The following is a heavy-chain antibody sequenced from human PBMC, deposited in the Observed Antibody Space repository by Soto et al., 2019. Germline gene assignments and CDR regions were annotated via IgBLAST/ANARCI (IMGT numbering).Heavy chain of an antibody. CDR1: GYSFTAYY. J-gene: IGHJ5*02. CDR3: ARVPSGSYRFAP. D-gene: IGHD1-26*01. Sequence: PLVQSGAEVKKPGASVKVSCKASGYSFTAYYMHWVRQAPGQGLEWMGWITPKSGGTNYAQKFQGRITMTRDTSISTAYMGLSRLRSDDSAGYYWARVPSGSYRFAPGGQGDLVTVPS. V-gene: IGHV1-2*02. CDR2: ITPKSGGT.